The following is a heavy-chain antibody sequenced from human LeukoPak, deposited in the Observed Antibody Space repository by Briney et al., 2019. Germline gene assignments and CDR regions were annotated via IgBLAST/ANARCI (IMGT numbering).Heavy chain of an antibody. J-gene: IGHJ4*02. CDR1: GFTVSSNY. V-gene: IGHV3-53*05. D-gene: IGHD6-19*01. CDR3: ARDPVGLSGWEGYFEY. Sequence: GGSLRLSCAASGFTVSSNYMSWVRQAPGKGLEWVSVIYSGGSTYYADSVKGRFTISRDNSKNTLYLQMNSLKAEDTAVYYCARDPVGLSGWEGYFEYWGQGTLVTVSS. CDR2: IYSGGST.